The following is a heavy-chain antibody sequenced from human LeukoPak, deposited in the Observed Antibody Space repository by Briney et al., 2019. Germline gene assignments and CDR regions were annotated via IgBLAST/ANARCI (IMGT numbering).Heavy chain of an antibody. CDR1: GFTFSSYA. V-gene: IGHV3-53*01. J-gene: IGHJ4*02. CDR2: IYSGGST. CDR3: AREGYGSGSFFDY. D-gene: IGHD3-10*01. Sequence: PGGSLRLSCAASGFTFSSYAMSWVRQAPGKGLEWVSVIYSGGSTYYADSVKGRFTISRDNSKNTLYLQMNSLRAEDTAAYYCAREGYGSGSFFDYWGQGTLVTVSS.